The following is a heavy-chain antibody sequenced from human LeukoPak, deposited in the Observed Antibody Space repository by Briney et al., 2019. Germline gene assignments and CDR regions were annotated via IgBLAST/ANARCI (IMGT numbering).Heavy chain of an antibody. CDR2: ISGSGTNT. CDR3: AKVPNSGNYYYFDY. D-gene: IGHD1-26*01. Sequence: GGSLRLSCAASGFTFSTYAKSWVRQAPGKGLEWVSAISGSGTNTYYADSVKGRFTISRDNSKNTLYLQMNSLRAEDTAVYFCAKVPNSGNYYYFDYWGQGTPVTVSS. J-gene: IGHJ4*02. CDR1: GFTFSTYA. V-gene: IGHV3-23*01.